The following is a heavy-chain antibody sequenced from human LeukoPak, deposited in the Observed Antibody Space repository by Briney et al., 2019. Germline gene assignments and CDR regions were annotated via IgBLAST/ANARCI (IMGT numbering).Heavy chain of an antibody. Sequence: PGGSLRLSCAASGFTLSDQYIDWVRQAPGKGLEWVGRTRNKANSYTTEYAASVKGRFTISRDDSKNSLYLQMNSLKTEDTAVYYCTTTHTDWGQGTLVTVSS. CDR2: TRNKANSYTT. J-gene: IGHJ4*02. D-gene: IGHD4-17*01. CDR1: GFTLSDQY. CDR3: TTTHTD. V-gene: IGHV3-72*01.